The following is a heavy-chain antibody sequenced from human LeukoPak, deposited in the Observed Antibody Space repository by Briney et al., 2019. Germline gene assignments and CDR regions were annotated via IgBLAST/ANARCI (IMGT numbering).Heavy chain of an antibody. D-gene: IGHD3-10*01. J-gene: IGHJ4*02. CDR3: ASSAYYYGSGSYTAPRYYFDY. CDR1: GYSFISHW. CDR2: VYPADSDT. Sequence: PGESLKISCKGSGYSFISHWIGWVRQVPGKGLEWMGIVYPADSDTRYSPAFEGQVTMSVDKSISTAYLQWSSLKASDTAMYYCASSAYYYGSGSYTAPRYYFDYWGQGTLVTVSS. V-gene: IGHV5-51*01.